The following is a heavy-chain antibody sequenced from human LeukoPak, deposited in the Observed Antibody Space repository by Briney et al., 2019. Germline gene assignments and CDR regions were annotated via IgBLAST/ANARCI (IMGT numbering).Heavy chain of an antibody. CDR3: TRPSSGWD. V-gene: IGHV3-73*01. D-gene: IGHD6-19*01. CDR2: IRSKANSYAT. CDR1: GFTFSVSA. J-gene: IGHJ4*02. Sequence: PGGSLRLSCAASGFTFSVSAMHCVRQASGKGLEWVGRIRSKANSYATAYAASVKGRFTISRDDSKNTAYLQMNSLKTEDTAVYYCTRPSSGWDWGQGTLVTVSS.